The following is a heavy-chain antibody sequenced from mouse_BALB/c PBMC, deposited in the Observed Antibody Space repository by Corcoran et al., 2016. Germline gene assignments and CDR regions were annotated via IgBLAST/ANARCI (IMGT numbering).Heavy chain of an antibody. CDR2: TYPGSGST. Sequence: QAQLKQSGPELVKPGASVKMSCKASGYTFTDLVISWVKQRTGQGLEWIGETYPGSGSTYYNEKFKGKATLTADKSSNSAYMQLSSLTSEDSAVYFCARWYYGGYFFYGGQGTTLTVSS. CDR1: GYTFTDLV. CDR3: ARWYYGGYFFY. V-gene: IGHV1-77*01. D-gene: IGHD1-1*01. J-gene: IGHJ2*01.